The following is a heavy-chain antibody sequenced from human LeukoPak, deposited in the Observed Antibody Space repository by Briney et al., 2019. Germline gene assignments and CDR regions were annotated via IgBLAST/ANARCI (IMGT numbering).Heavy chain of an antibody. CDR3: ARDPTTPYSGDSSDNWYFDL. D-gene: IGHD4-17*01. CDR1: GFTVSDYY. Sequence: GGSLRLSCAASGFTVSDYYMSWIRQAPGKGLEWVSYISSSGSTIYYADSVKGRFTISRDNAKNSLYLQMNSLRAEDTAVYYCARDPTTPYSGDSSDNWYFDLWGRGTLVTVSS. V-gene: IGHV3-11*01. CDR2: ISSSGSTI. J-gene: IGHJ2*01.